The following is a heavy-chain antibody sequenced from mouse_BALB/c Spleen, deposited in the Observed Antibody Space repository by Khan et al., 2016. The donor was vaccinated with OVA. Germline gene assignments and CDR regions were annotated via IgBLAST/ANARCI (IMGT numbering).Heavy chain of an antibody. Sequence: QMQLEESGPGLAAPSQSLSITCTISGFSLTNYGVHWVRQPPEKGLEWLVVIWSDGSTTYNSALKSRLTITKDNSQSQVFLKMNSLQTDDTAIYFCARQPYYHYNIMDYWGQGTSVTVSS. CDR3: ARQPYYHYNIMDY. D-gene: IGHD2-10*01. CDR1: GFSLTNYG. J-gene: IGHJ4*01. V-gene: IGHV2-6-1*01. CDR2: IWSDGST.